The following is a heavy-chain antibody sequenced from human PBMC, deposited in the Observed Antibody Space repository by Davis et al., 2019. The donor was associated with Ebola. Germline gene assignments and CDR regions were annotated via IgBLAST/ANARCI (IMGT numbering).Heavy chain of an antibody. Sequence: ASVKVSCKASGYTFTGYYMHWVRQAPGQGLEWMGRINPNSGCTNYAQKFQGRVTMTRDTSISTTYMELSRLTSDDTAVYYCARGGLSMMVVPRDYYHGMDVWGQGTTVTVSS. CDR2: INPNSGCT. D-gene: IGHD3-22*01. V-gene: IGHV1-2*06. J-gene: IGHJ6*02. CDR1: GYTFTGYY. CDR3: ARGGLSMMVVPRDYYHGMDV.